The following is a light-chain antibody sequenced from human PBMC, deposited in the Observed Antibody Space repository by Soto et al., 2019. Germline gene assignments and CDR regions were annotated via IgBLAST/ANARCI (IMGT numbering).Light chain of an antibody. Sequence: DIQMTQSPSSLSASVGDRVTIICQASQDISNYLNWYQQKPGKAPKLLIYDASNLETGVPSRFSGSGSGTDFTFTISSLQPEDIATYYCQQYDNLPFGGGTKVDI. CDR1: QDISNY. J-gene: IGKJ4*01. CDR2: DAS. CDR3: QQYDNLP. V-gene: IGKV1-33*01.